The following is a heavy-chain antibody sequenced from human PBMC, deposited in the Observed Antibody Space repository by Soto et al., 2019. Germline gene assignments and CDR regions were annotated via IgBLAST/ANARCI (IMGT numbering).Heavy chain of an antibody. Sequence: GGSLRLSCTASGFTFTNYIMTWVRQAPGKGLEWVSSISSSSSYIYYADSVKGRFTISRDNAKNSLYLQMNSLRAEDTAVYYCARDRSSSWYYFDYWGQGTLVTVSS. CDR3: ARDRSSSWYYFDY. CDR1: GFTFTNYI. V-gene: IGHV3-21*01. J-gene: IGHJ4*02. D-gene: IGHD6-13*01. CDR2: ISSSSSYI.